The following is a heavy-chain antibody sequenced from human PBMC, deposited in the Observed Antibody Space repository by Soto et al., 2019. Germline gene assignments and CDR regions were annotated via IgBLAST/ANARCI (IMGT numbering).Heavy chain of an antibody. J-gene: IGHJ4*02. CDR2: IYYSGST. Sequence: SETLSLTCTVSGGSISSGDYYWSWIRQPPGKGLEWIGYIYYSGSTYYNPSLKSRVTISVDTSKNQFSLKLSSVTAADTAVYYCARSYYYDSSGLDYWGQGTLVTVSS. V-gene: IGHV4-30-4*01. D-gene: IGHD3-22*01. CDR3: ARSYYYDSSGLDY. CDR1: GGSISSGDYY.